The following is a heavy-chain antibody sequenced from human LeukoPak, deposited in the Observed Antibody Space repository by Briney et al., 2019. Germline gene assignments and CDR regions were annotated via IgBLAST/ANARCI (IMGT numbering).Heavy chain of an antibody. CDR3: AKVAYDSSDYDAFDI. D-gene: IGHD3-22*01. CDR1: GFSFSDYG. CDR2: ISYDGSNK. J-gene: IGHJ3*02. Sequence: GGSLRLSCAASGFSFSDYGIHWVRQAPGKGLEWVAVISYDGSNKYYADSVKGRFTISRDDSKSTLYLQMNSPRAEDTAVYYCAKVAYDSSDYDAFDIWGQGTMVTVSS. V-gene: IGHV3-30*18.